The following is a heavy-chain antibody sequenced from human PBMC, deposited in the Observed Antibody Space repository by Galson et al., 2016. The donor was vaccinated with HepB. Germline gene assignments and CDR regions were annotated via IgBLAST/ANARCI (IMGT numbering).Heavy chain of an antibody. Sequence: PALVKPTQTLTLTCTVSGLSLHTTGVGVGWIRQSPGKALDWLALIYGEDDKRYSPSLKSRFTITEDSSNNQVVFTMTNMDPADTGTYYCALAGGLFDKWFDPWGQGTLVTVSS. CDR2: IYGEDDK. J-gene: IGHJ5*02. CDR3: ALAGGLFDKWFDP. CDR1: GLSLHTTGVG. D-gene: IGHD3-16*01. V-gene: IGHV2-5*02.